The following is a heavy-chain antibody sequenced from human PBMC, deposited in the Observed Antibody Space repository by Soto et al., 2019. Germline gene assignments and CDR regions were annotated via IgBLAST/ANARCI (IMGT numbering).Heavy chain of an antibody. J-gene: IGHJ6*03. CDR3: ARDRGYYYYYMDV. CDR2: INPNSGGT. V-gene: IGHV1-2*04. Sequence: GASVKVSCKASGYTFTGYYMHWVRQAPGQGLEWMGWINPNSGGTNYAQKFQGWVTMTRDTSISTAYMELSRLRSDDTAVYYCARDRGYYYYYMDVWGKGTTVTVSS. CDR1: GYTFTGYY.